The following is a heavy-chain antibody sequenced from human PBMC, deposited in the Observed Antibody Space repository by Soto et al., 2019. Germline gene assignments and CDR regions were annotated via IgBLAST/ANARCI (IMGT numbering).Heavy chain of an antibody. J-gene: IGHJ4*02. CDR1: GGTFNSYT. CDR2: VVPMVGMS. D-gene: IGHD3-10*01. CDR3: ATNYGSGSTHFDH. Sequence: QVQLVQSGAEMKKPGSSVNVSCTASGGTFNSYTISWMRQAHGQGIEWMGRVVPMVGMSNYVPKFQGRITITADKSTNTAYMILSSLRSEDTAVYYCATNYGSGSTHFDHWGQGTLVTVSS. V-gene: IGHV1-69*02.